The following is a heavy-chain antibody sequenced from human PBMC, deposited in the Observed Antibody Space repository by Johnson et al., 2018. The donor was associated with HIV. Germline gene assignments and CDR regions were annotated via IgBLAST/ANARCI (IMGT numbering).Heavy chain of an antibody. J-gene: IGHJ3*02. CDR1: GFTFSSYA. CDR3: ARDGTFGYGDYVGRAFDI. Sequence: QVQLVESGGGVVQPGRSLRLSCAASGFTFSSYAMHWVRQAPGKGLEWVAVISYDGSNKYYADSVKGRFTISRDNSKNTLYLQMNSLRAEDTAVDYCARDGTFGYGDYVGRAFDIWGQGTMVTVSS. D-gene: IGHD4-17*01. CDR2: ISYDGSNK. V-gene: IGHV3-30-3*01.